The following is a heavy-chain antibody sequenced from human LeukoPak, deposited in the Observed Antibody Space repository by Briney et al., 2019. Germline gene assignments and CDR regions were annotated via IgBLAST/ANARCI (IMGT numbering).Heavy chain of an antibody. CDR2: IYTSGST. V-gene: IGHV4-61*02. J-gene: IGHJ5*02. Sequence: PSETLSLTCTVSGGSISSGSYYWSWIRQPAGKGLEWIGRIYTSGSTNYNPSLKSRVTISVDRSKNQFSLKLSSVTAADTAVYYCARISSSSLGFDPWGQGTLVTVSS. D-gene: IGHD6-13*01. CDR1: GGSISSGSYY. CDR3: ARISSSSLGFDP.